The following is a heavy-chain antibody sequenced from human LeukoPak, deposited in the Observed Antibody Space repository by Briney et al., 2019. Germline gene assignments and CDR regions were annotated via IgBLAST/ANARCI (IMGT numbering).Heavy chain of an antibody. CDR3: AKDPAPSGTSEYFHH. Sequence: GGSLRLSCAASGFTISNYAMNWVRQAPGKGLEWVSSINGGGGSTYYSDSVKGRFSISRDNSKNTLYLQMNSLRAEDTAVYYCAKDPAPSGTSEYFHHWGQGTLVTVSS. V-gene: IGHV3-23*01. CDR1: GFTISNYA. D-gene: IGHD6-13*01. J-gene: IGHJ1*01. CDR2: INGGGGST.